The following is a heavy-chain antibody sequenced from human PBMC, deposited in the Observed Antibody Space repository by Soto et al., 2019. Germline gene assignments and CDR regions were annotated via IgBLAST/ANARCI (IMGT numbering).Heavy chain of an antibody. D-gene: IGHD6-13*01. J-gene: IGHJ5*02. CDR3: ARDPGLGAAAGIGREGWFDP. CDR1: GGTFSSYA. V-gene: IGHV1-69*01. CDR2: IIPIFGTA. Sequence: QVQLVQSGAEVKKPGSSVKVSCKASGGTFSSYAISWVRQAPGQGLEWMGGIIPIFGTANYAQKFQGRFTITGDESTSTAYMELSSLRSEDTDVYYCARDPGLGAAAGIGREGWFDPWGQGTLVTGSS.